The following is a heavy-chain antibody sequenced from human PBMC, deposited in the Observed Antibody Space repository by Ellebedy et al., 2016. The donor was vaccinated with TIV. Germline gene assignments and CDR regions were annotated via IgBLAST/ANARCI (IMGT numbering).Heavy chain of an antibody. Sequence: GGSLRLSCAASGFSLSSYWMHWVSQAPGKGLEWVANIKQDGSEKYYVDSVKGRFTISRDNAKNSLYLQMNSLNAEDTAVYFCGRAIGSGSCYWGQGTLVTVSS. V-gene: IGHV3-7*01. J-gene: IGHJ4*02. D-gene: IGHD3-10*01. CDR2: IKQDGSEK. CDR3: GRAIGSGSCY. CDR1: GFSLSSYW.